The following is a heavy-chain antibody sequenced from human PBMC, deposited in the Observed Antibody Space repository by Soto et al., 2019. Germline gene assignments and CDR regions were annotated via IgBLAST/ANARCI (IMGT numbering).Heavy chain of an antibody. CDR2: TYYSGSI. J-gene: IGHJ3*02. D-gene: IGHD4-17*01. Sequence: QVQLQESGPGLVKPSQTLSLTCTVSGASISSGDYYWSWIRQPPGKGLEWIGFTYYSGSIFYNPSLKSRLSISLDTSNNHFSLKLTSVTAADTAVYYSARAYADYGDAFDIWGQGTMVTVSS. CDR3: ARAYADYGDAFDI. CDR1: GASISSGDYY. V-gene: IGHV4-30-4*01.